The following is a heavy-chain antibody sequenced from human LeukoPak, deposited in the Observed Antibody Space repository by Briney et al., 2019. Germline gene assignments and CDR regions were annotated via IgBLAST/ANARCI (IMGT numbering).Heavy chain of an antibody. J-gene: IGHJ4*02. D-gene: IGHD3-22*01. CDR1: RFPVNNNY. V-gene: IGHV3-53*01. Sequence: GSLSLSFAASRFPVNNNYMSWVRQAPGKGLEWVSVIYSSGSTYYADSVKGRFTISRDISKNSLYLQMTSLRAEDTAVYYCARDLGYYASSANWGQGTLVTVSS. CDR2: IYSSGST. CDR3: ARDLGYYASSAN.